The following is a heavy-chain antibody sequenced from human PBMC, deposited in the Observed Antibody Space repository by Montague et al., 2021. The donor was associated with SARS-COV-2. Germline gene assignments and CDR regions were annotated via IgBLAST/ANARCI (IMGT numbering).Heavy chain of an antibody. D-gene: IGHD6-13*01. CDR1: GGSIRSNSYY. J-gene: IGHJ6*02. Sequence: SETLSLTCTVSGGSIRSNSYYWGWIRQPPGKGLEWIGSVYYSGTTYYNASLKSRLTISVDTSKNQFSLKLYSVTAADTAVYFCARLLVSMAAAVTSYYGMDVWGQGTTVTVSS. CDR2: VYYSGTT. CDR3: ARLLVSMAAAVTSYYGMDV. V-gene: IGHV4-39*01.